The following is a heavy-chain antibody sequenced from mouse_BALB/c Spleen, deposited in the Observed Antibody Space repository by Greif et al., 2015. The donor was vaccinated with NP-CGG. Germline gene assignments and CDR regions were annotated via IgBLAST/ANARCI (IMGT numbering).Heavy chain of an antibody. CDR1: GFTFSSYY. V-gene: IGHV5-6-2*01. J-gene: IGHJ1*01. Sequence: EVQLQESGGGLVKLGGSLKLSRAASGFTFSSYYMSWVRQTPEKRLELVAAINSNGGSTYYPDTVKGRFTISRDNAKNTLYLQMSSLKSEDTALYYCARPDYGYFDVWGAGTTVTVSS. CDR2: INSNGGST. CDR3: ARPDYGYFDV.